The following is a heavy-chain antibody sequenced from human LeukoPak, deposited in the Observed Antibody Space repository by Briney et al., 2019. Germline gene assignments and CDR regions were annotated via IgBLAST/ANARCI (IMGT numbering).Heavy chain of an antibody. CDR2: INQDGSEK. Sequence: PGGSLRLSCADSGFTFSNYWMSWVRQAPGKGLEWVANINQDGSEKNYVDSVKGRFTISRDNAKNTLYLQMNSLRAEDTAVYYCARGGLPALRYWGQGTLVTVSS. D-gene: IGHD2-2*01. J-gene: IGHJ4*02. V-gene: IGHV3-7*01. CDR1: GFTFSNYW. CDR3: ARGGLPALRY.